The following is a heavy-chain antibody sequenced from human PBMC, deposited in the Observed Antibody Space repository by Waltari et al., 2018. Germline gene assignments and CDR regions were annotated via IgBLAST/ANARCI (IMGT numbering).Heavy chain of an antibody. J-gene: IGHJ4*02. CDR3: GGDYFDY. Sequence: QVQLVESGGGVVQPGRSLRLSCAASGFTFSSYAMHWVRQAPGKGLEWVAVISYDGSNKYYADSVKGRFTISRDNSKNTLYLQMNSLRAEDTAVYYCGGDYFDYWGQGTLVTVSS. CDR1: GFTFSSYA. CDR2: ISYDGSNK. V-gene: IGHV3-30-3*01.